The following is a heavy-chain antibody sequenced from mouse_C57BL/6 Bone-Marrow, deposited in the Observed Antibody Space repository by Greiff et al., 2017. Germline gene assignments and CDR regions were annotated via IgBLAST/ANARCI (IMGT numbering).Heavy chain of an antibody. J-gene: IGHJ3*01. V-gene: IGHV5-4*01. D-gene: IGHD2-3*01. Sequence: EVMLVESGGGLVKPGGSLKLSCAASGFTFSSYAMSWVRQTPEKRLEWVGTISDVGSYTYYPDNVKGRFTISRDNAKNNLYLQMSHLKSEDTAMYYCSRDGYFFAYWGQGTLVTVSA. CDR2: ISDVGSYT. CDR1: GFTFSSYA. CDR3: SRDGYFFAY.